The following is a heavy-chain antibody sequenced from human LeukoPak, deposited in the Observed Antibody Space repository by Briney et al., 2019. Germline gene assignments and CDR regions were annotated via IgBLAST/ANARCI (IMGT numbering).Heavy chain of an antibody. V-gene: IGHV1-18*01. J-gene: IGHJ6*01. D-gene: IGHD2-15*01. CDR1: GYTFSNYG. Sequence: ASEKVSCKASGYTFSNYGISWVRQDPGQGLEWIGLIHSNNGNTNYAQRPQCRVTMTTDPSTNTPYMELRSLRSDDTAVYYCARHIVVVREYYYFGMDVWGQGTTVTVSS. CDR3: ARHIVVVREYYYFGMDV. CDR2: IHSNNGNT.